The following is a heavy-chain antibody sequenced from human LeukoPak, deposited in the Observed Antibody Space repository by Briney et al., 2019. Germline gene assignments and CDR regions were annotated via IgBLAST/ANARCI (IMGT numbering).Heavy chain of an antibody. CDR3: ARVDGDGPFSGFDY. CDR1: GYTFTSYG. Sequence: ASVKVSCKASGYTFTSYGISWVRQAPGQGLEWMGIINPSGGSTSYAQKFQGRVTMTRDMSTSTVYMELSSLRSEDTAVYYCARVDGDGPFSGFDYWGQGTLVTVSS. D-gene: IGHD5-24*01. CDR2: INPSGGST. V-gene: IGHV1-46*01. J-gene: IGHJ4*02.